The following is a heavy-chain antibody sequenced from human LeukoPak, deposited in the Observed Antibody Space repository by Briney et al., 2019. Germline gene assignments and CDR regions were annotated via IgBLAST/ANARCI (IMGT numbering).Heavy chain of an antibody. D-gene: IGHD3-10*01. J-gene: IGHJ4*02. CDR2: IYYSGST. V-gene: IGHV4-59*08. Sequence: SETLSLTCTVSGDSISSYYWSWIRQPPGKGLEWIGYIYYSGSTNYNPSLKSRVTISVDTSKNQFSLKLSSVTAADTAVYYCARHRGLGFDYWGQGTLVTVSS. CDR1: GDSISSYY. CDR3: ARHRGLGFDY.